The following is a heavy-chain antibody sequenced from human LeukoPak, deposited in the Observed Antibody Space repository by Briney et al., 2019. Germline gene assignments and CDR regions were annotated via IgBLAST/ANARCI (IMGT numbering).Heavy chain of an antibody. Sequence: SETLSLTCAVYGGSFSGFYWSWIRQPPGKGLEWIGEINHSGSTNYNPSLKSRVTISVDTSKNQFSLKLSSVTAADTAVYYCARGPVVRGVSKTWPYYFHYWRRGTLVTVSS. CDR3: ARGPVVRGVSKTWPYYFHY. D-gene: IGHD3-10*01. J-gene: IGHJ4*02. CDR2: INHSGST. CDR1: GGSFSGFY. V-gene: IGHV4-34*01.